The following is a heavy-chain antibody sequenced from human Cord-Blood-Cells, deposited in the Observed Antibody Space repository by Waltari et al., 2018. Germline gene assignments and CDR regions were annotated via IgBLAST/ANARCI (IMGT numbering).Heavy chain of an antibody. Sequence: QVQLLQSGAEAQKPGASVKGSCTASGYTFTTYAIRWVRKDPGQGREWMGWISAYNGNTNYAQKLQCRVTMTTETATSTAYMELRSLRSDDTAVYYCARDMGLGDIVVGPAHYYYFDYWGQGTLVTVSS. D-gene: IGHD2-2*01. CDR1: GYTFTTYA. J-gene: IGHJ4*02. CDR3: ARDMGLGDIVVGPAHYYYFDY. V-gene: IGHV1-18*04. CDR2: ISAYNGNT.